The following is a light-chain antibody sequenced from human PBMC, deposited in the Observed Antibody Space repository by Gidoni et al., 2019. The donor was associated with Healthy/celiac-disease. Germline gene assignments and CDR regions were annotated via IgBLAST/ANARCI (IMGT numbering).Light chain of an antibody. CDR3: QQYDSYPYT. CDR2: AAS. CDR1: QGISSY. Sequence: AIRMTQSPSSFSASTGDRVTITCRASQGISSYLAWYQQKPGKAPKLLIYAASTLQSGVPSRCSGSGSGTDFTLTISCLQSEDFATYYCQQYDSYPYTFGQGTKLEIK. J-gene: IGKJ2*01. V-gene: IGKV1-8*01.